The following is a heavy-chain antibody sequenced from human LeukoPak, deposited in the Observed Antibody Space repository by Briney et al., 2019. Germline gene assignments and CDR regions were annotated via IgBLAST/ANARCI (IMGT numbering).Heavy chain of an antibody. Sequence: PGGSLRLSCTASGFTFGDYAMSWFRQAPGKGLEWVSAISGSGGSTYYADSVKGRFTISRDNSKNTLYLQMNSLRAEDTAVYYCANRGGSSWGQGTLATVSS. CDR2: ISGSGGST. V-gene: IGHV3-23*01. D-gene: IGHD3-10*01. CDR3: ANRGGSS. J-gene: IGHJ5*02. CDR1: GFTFGDYA.